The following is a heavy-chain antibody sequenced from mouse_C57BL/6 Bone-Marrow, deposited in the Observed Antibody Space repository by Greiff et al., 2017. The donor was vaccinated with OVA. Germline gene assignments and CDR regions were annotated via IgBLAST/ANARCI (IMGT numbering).Heavy chain of an antibody. V-gene: IGHV6-3*01. J-gene: IGHJ1*03. Sequence: EVQLVESGGGLVQPGGSMKLSCVASGFTFSNYWMNWVRQSPEKGLEWVAQIRLKSDNYATHYAESVKGRFTISRDDSKSSVYLQMNNLRAEDTGIYYCTGRLRRDFDVWGTGTTVTVSS. CDR1: GFTFSNYW. D-gene: IGHD2-4*01. CDR2: IRLKSDNYAT. CDR3: TGRLRRDFDV.